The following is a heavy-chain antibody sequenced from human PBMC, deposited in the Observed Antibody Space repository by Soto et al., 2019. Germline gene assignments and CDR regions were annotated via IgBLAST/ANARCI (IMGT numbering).Heavy chain of an antibody. Sequence: GASVKVSCKASGYTFITYDINWVRQATGQGLEWVGWMNPNNGNTGYAQKFQGRVTMTRNTSISTAYMELSSLTSEDTAVYYCAKMDYRGSRASPNWFDPWGQGTLVTVSS. J-gene: IGHJ5*02. V-gene: IGHV1-8*01. CDR3: AKMDYRGSRASPNWFDP. CDR2: MNPNNGNT. CDR1: GYTFITYD. D-gene: IGHD2-15*01.